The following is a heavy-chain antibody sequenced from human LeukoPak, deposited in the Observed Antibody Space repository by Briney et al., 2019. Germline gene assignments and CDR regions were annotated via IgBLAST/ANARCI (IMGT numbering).Heavy chain of an antibody. J-gene: IGHJ4*02. CDR3: ARDRDGSGSVFDY. D-gene: IGHD3-10*01. V-gene: IGHV1-2*02. CDR1: GYTFTGYY. CDR2: INPNSGGT. Sequence: ASVKVSCKASGYTFTGYYMHWVRQAPGQGLEWMGWINPNSGGTNYAQKFQGRVTMTRDTSISTAYMELSRLRSDDTAVYYCARDRDGSGSVFDYWGQGTLVTVSS.